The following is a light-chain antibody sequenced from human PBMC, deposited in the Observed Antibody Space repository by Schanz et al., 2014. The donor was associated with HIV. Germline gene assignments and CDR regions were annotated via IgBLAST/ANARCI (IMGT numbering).Light chain of an antibody. CDR2: DAS. Sequence: DIQMTQSPSSLSASVGDRVTITCQASQDISNYLNWYQQKPGKAPKLLIYDASNLQTGVPSRFSGSGSGTDFTLTINSLQPEDFVTYYCQQSYSTTWTFGQGTKVEIK. CDR3: QQSYSTTWT. CDR1: QDISNY. J-gene: IGKJ1*01. V-gene: IGKV1-39*01.